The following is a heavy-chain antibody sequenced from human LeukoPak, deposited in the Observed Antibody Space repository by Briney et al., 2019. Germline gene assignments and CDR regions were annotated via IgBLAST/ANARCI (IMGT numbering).Heavy chain of an antibody. CDR3: ANAPPLYYYDSSGYYDY. CDR1: GFTFSTYA. CDR2: ISDSGGST. V-gene: IGHV3-23*01. Sequence: GGSLRLSCAASGFTFSTYAMSWVRQAPGKGLEWVSSISDSGGSTYYADSVKGRFTISRDNSKNTLYLQMNSLRAEDTAVYYCANAPPLYYYDSSGYYDYWGQGTLVTVSS. D-gene: IGHD3-22*01. J-gene: IGHJ4*02.